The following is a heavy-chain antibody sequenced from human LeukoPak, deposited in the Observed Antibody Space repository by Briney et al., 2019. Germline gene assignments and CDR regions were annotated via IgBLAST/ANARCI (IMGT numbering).Heavy chain of an antibody. V-gene: IGHV3-23*01. Sequence: GGSLRLSCAASGFTFSSYWMSWVRQAPGKGLEWVSAISGSGGSTNYADSVKGRFTISRDNSKNTLYLQMNSLRAEDTAVYYCAKDKWMVGDAFDIWGQGTMVTVSS. CDR2: ISGSGGST. CDR3: AKDKWMVGDAFDI. D-gene: IGHD6-19*01. CDR1: GFTFSSYW. J-gene: IGHJ3*02.